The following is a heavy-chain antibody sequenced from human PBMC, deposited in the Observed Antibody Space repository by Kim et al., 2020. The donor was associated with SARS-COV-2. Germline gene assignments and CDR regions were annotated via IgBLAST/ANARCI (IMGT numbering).Heavy chain of an antibody. D-gene: IGHD2-2*01. CDR3: ARSNVVVPAAKPDTFDY. CDR2: INAGNGNT. J-gene: IGHJ4*02. V-gene: IGHV1-3*01. CDR1: GYTFTSYA. Sequence: ASVKVSCKASGYTFTSYAMHWVRQAPGQRLEWMGWINAGNGNTKYSQKFQGRVTITRDTSASTVYMELSSLRSEDTAVYYCARSNVVVPAAKPDTFDYWGQGTLVTVSS.